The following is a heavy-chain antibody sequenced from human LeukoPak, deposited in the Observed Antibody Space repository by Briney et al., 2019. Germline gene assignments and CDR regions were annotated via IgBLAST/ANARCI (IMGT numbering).Heavy chain of an antibody. CDR1: GFTFDDYA. Sequence: PGGSLRLSCAASGFTFDDYAIHWVRQAPGKGLEWVSGISWNSGSMDYADSVKGRFTISRDNSKNTLYLQMNSLRAEDTAVYYCARVLLMGYYDSSGELDYWGQGTLVTVSS. J-gene: IGHJ4*02. CDR3: ARVLLMGYYDSSGELDY. D-gene: IGHD3-22*01. CDR2: ISWNSGSM. V-gene: IGHV3-9*01.